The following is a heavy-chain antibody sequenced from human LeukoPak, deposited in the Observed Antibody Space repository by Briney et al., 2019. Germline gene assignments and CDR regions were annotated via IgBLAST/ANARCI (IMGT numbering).Heavy chain of an antibody. CDR1: GFTFSSFG. CDR3: TTDPRF. D-gene: IGHD3-3*01. J-gene: IGHJ4*02. V-gene: IGHV3-15*01. CDR2: IKSKTDGDTI. Sequence: KTGGSLRLSCAASGFTFSSFGMNWVRQAPGRGLEWIARIKSKTDGDTIDYAAPVQGRFTISRDDSENTLFLQMNSLKSEDTAVYYCTTDPRFWGQGTLVIVSS.